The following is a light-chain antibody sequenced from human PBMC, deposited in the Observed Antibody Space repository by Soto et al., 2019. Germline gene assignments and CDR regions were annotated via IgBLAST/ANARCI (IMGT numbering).Light chain of an antibody. CDR1: SSDVGSYNL. CDR2: EVS. Sequence: QSALTQPAYVSGSPGQSITISCTVTSSDVGSYNLVSWYQHHPGKVPKLMIYEVSKRPSGLSNRFSGSKSGNTASLTISGLQAEDEYDYYCCSYGGSGNWVLGGGTKLTVL. V-gene: IGLV2-23*02. J-gene: IGLJ2*01. CDR3: CSYGGSGNWV.